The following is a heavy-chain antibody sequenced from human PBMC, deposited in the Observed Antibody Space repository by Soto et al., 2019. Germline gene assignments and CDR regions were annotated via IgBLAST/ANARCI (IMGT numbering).Heavy chain of an antibody. CDR1: GFTFSSYG. CDR3: AKPDPSRGWYFFLF. J-gene: IGHJ4*02. CDR2: ISYDGSNK. Sequence: QVQLVESGGGVVQPGRSLRLSCAASGFTFSSYGMHWVRQAPGKGLEWVAVISYDGSNKYYADSVKGLFTISRDNSKNTVYLPMNSLRAEDTAVYYFAKPDPSRGWYFFLFWGQGTLVTVSS. D-gene: IGHD6-19*01. V-gene: IGHV3-30*18.